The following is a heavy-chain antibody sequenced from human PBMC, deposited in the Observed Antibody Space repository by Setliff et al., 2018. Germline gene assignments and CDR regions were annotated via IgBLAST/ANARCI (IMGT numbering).Heavy chain of an antibody. V-gene: IGHV4-39*07. CDR1: GGSISSSSYY. J-gene: IGHJ4*02. D-gene: IGHD5-12*01. CDR3: ARGRVEMATITPFDY. CDR2: IYYSGST. Sequence: ETLSLTCTVSGGSISSSSYYWGWIRQPPGKGLEWIGSIYYSGSTYYNPSLKSRLTISVDTSKTQFSLRLSSVTAADTAVYYCARGRVEMATITPFDYWGQGTLVTVSS.